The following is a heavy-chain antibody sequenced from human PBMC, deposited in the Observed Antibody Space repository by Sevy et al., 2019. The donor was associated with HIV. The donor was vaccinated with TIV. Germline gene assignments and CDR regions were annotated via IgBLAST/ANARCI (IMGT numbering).Heavy chain of an antibody. J-gene: IGHJ4*02. D-gene: IGHD3-10*01. V-gene: IGHV3-7*01. CDR2: MRQDGSEK. Sequence: GGSLRLSCAASGFTFSSYWMTWVRQAPGKGLEWVANMRQDGSEKYYVDSVKGRFTISRDNAKNSLYLQMNSLRAEDTAVYYCGRGSYGSGSRLGLGYWGQGTLVTVSS. CDR1: GFTFSSYW. CDR3: GRGSYGSGSRLGLGY.